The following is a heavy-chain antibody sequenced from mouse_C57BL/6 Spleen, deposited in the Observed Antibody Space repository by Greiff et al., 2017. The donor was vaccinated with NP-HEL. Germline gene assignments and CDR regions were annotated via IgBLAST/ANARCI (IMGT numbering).Heavy chain of an antibody. J-gene: IGHJ4*01. D-gene: IGHD1-1*01. Sequence: VQLKESGPELVKPGASVKMSCKASGYTFTDYNMHWVKQSHGKSLEWIGYINPNNGSTSYNQKFKGKATLTVNKSSSTAYMELRSLTSEDSAVYYCARNFRYGSSYEDYYAMDYWGQGTSVTVSS. CDR2: INPNNGST. CDR3: ARNFRYGSSYEDYYAMDY. CDR1: GYTFTDYN. V-gene: IGHV1-22*01.